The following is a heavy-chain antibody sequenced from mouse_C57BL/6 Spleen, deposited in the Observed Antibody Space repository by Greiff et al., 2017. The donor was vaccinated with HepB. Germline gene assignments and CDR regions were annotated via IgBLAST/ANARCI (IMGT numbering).Heavy chain of an antibody. CDR2: ISYDGSN. CDR3: ARKRELGEFAY. V-gene: IGHV3-6*01. Sequence: EVKLEESGPGLVKPSQSLSLTCSVTGYSITSGYYWNWIRQFPGNKLEWMGYISYDGSNNYNPSLKNRISITRDTSKNQFFLKLNSVTTEDTATYYCARKRELGEFAYWGQGTLVTVSA. J-gene: IGHJ3*01. CDR1: GYSITSGYY. D-gene: IGHD4-1*01.